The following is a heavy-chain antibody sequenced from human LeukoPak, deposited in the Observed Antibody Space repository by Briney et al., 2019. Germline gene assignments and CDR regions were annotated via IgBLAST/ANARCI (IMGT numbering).Heavy chain of an antibody. V-gene: IGHV3-23*01. CDR2: ISGSGGST. J-gene: IGHJ4*02. Sequence: GGSLRLSCAASGFTFSSYAMSWVRQAPGKGLEWVSAISGSGGSTYFADSVKGRFTISRDNSKNTLYLQMNSLRAEDTAVYYCAKGSSNWRDYYYFDYWGQGTLVTVSS. CDR3: AKGSSNWRDYYYFDY. CDR1: GFTFSSYA. D-gene: IGHD6-13*01.